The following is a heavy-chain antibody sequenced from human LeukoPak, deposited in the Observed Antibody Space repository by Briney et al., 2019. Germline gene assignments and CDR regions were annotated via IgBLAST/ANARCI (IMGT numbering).Heavy chain of an antibody. CDR1: GFTFSSYG. J-gene: IGHJ5*01. CDR2: ISGTGGSI. CDR3: ARIQSLASSFSSFDS. D-gene: IGHD6-13*01. Sequence: GGSLRLSCAASGFTFSSYGMSWVRQAPGKGLEWVSGISGTGGSIYNADSVKGRFTISRDNSKNTLFLQMNSLRADDTAVYYCARIQSLASSFSSFDSWGQGTLVTVSS. V-gene: IGHV3-23*01.